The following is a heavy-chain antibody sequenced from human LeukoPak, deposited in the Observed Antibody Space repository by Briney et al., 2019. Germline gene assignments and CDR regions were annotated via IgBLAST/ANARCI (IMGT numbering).Heavy chain of an antibody. Sequence: GGSLRLSCAASGSTFRSHTMNWVRQAPGKGLEWISYISNTGSVIYYADSVKGRFTISRDNSKNTLYLQMNSLRAEDTAVYYCAREQWLVLNYFDSWGQGTLVTVSS. J-gene: IGHJ4*02. V-gene: IGHV3-48*01. CDR3: AREQWLVLNYFDS. D-gene: IGHD6-19*01. CDR1: GSTFRSHT. CDR2: ISNTGSVI.